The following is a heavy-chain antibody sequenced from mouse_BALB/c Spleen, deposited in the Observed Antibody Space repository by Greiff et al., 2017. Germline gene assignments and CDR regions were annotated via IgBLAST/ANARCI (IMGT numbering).Heavy chain of an antibody. CDR1: GFTFSSYT. Sequence: DVMLVESGGGLVQPGRSLKLSCAASGFTFSSYTMSWVRQTPEKRLEWVAYISNGGGSTYYPDTVKGRFTISRDNAKNTLYLQMSSLKAEDTAMYYCARHSGTGYFDYWGQGTTLTVSS. D-gene: IGHD4-1*01. V-gene: IGHV5-12-2*01. J-gene: IGHJ2*01. CDR2: ISNGGGST. CDR3: ARHSGTGYFDY.